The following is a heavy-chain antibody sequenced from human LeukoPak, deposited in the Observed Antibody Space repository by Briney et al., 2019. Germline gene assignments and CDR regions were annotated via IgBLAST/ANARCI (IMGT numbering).Heavy chain of an antibody. Sequence: GGFLRLSCAASGFTFSSYAMHWVRQAPGKGLEYVSAISTNGGTTYYANSVKGRFTISRDNSKNTLYLQMGSLRAEDMAVYYCASAITRETTTYYYYMDVWGKGTTVTVSS. V-gene: IGHV3-64*01. J-gene: IGHJ6*03. CDR3: ASAITRETTTYYYYMDV. D-gene: IGHD4-11*01. CDR2: ISTNGGTT. CDR1: GFTFSSYA.